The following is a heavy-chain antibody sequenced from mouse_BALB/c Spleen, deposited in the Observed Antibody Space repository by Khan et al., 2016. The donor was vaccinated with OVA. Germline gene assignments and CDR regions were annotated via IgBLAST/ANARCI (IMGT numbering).Heavy chain of an antibody. CDR2: INTGGHYT. D-gene: IGHD1-1*01. CDR1: GFTFSTYG. V-gene: IGHV5-6*01. CDR3: ARLAYYYDSEGFAY. J-gene: IGHJ3*01. Sequence: VQLQESGGDLVKPGGSLKLSCAASGFTFSTYGMSWVRQTPDKRLEWVATINTGGHYTYYLDNVRGRFTISRDNAKNTLYLQLTSLKSEDTAMYYCARLAYYYDSEGFAYWGQGTLVTVSA.